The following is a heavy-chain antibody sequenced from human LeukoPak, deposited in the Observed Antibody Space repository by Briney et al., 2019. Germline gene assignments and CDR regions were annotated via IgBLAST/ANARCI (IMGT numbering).Heavy chain of an antibody. Sequence: GGSLRLSCTASGFTFNNCAMTWVRQAPGKGLEWVSAITGSGAYTNYADSVKGRFTISRDNSKNTIFLQMNSLRAEDTAIYYCAKRSATSSGYFDFWGRGTLVTVSS. V-gene: IGHV3-23*01. CDR2: ITGSGAYT. CDR1: GFTFNNCA. CDR3: AKRSATSSGYFDF. J-gene: IGHJ4*02. D-gene: IGHD3-22*01.